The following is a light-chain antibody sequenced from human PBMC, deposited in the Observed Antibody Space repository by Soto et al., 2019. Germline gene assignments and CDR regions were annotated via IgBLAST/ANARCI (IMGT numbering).Light chain of an antibody. V-gene: IGKV3-11*01. CDR3: QQRLNWPPG. CDR1: QSVTNY. J-gene: IGKJ1*01. CDR2: DAS. Sequence: EIFLTQSPDTVSLSPGERATLTCRASQSVTNYIAWYQQRPGQAPRLLIHDASNRATGVPARFSGSRSGTDFTLTISDLEPADFGLYYCQQRLNWPPGFGQGTKVDIK.